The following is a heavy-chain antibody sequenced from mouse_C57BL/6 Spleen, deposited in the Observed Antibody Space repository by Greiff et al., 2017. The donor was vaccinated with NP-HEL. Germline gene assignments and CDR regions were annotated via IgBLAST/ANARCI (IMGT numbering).Heavy chain of an antibody. CDR2: INYDGSST. Sequence: EVQLVESEGGLVQPGSSMKLSCTASGFTFSDYYMAWVRQVPEKGLEWVANINYDGSSTYYLDSLKSRFIISRDNAKNILYLQMSSLKSEDTATYYCAREGLADYYAMDYWGQGTSVTVSS. CDR3: AREGLADYYAMDY. V-gene: IGHV5-16*01. J-gene: IGHJ4*01. CDR1: GFTFSDYY. D-gene: IGHD2-4*01.